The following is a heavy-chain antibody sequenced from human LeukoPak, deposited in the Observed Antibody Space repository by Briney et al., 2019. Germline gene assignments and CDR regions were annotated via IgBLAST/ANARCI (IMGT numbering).Heavy chain of an antibody. J-gene: IGHJ4*02. D-gene: IGHD3-10*01. CDR3: ARSQYGSGSYYNDDY. CDR2: IKEDGSEK. Sequence: PGGSLRLSCAASGFTFSSSWMSWVRQAPGKGLGWVANIKEDGSEKYYVHSAKGRFTISRDNAKNSLYLQMNSLRAEDTAVYYCARSQYGSGSYYNDDYWGQGTLVTVSS. V-gene: IGHV3-7*01. CDR1: GFTFSSSW.